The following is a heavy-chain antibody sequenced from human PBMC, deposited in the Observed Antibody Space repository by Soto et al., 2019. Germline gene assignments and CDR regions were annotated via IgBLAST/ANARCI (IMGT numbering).Heavy chain of an antibody. CDR2: ISYDGNNK. V-gene: IGHV3-30-3*01. J-gene: IGHJ6*01. CDR1: GFTFRSYV. Sequence: QVQLVESGGGVVQPGRSLRLSCVASGFTFRSYVMYWVRQAPGKGLEWVAVISYDGNNKYYADSVKGRFTISRDNSKNTLYLQMNSLRAEDTAVYYCARAGCDGGSCYTLVGLRYGMDVW. D-gene: IGHD2-15*01. CDR3: ARAGCDGGSCYTLVGLRYGMDV.